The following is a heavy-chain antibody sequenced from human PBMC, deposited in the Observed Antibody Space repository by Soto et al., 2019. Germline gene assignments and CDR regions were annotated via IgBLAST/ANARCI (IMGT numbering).Heavy chain of an antibody. V-gene: IGHV3-23*01. CDR2: ISGSGDNI. Sequence: HPGGSLRLSXAASGFTFSTDAMSWVRQAPGKGLEWVSAISGSGDNIFYADSVKGRFTISRDSSTTTLQLNRLRTEDTAVYYCARPRGYGVFDAYDIWGQGAMVTVSS. J-gene: IGHJ3*02. D-gene: IGHD4-17*01. CDR3: ARPRGYGVFDAYDI. CDR1: GFTFSTDA.